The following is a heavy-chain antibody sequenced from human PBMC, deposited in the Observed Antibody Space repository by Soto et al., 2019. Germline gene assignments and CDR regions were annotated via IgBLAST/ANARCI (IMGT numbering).Heavy chain of an antibody. CDR3: ARDRVVVVNPSGFDY. Sequence: PSETLSLTCTVSGDSNSSYYWSWIRQSPGKGLEWIGYISYSGSTTYNPSLESRLTISLHTSKNQFSLKLSSVTAADTAVYYCARDRVVVVNPSGFDYWGQGTLVTVSS. J-gene: IGHJ4*02. CDR1: GDSNSSYY. V-gene: IGHV4-59*12. D-gene: IGHD3-22*01. CDR2: ISYSGST.